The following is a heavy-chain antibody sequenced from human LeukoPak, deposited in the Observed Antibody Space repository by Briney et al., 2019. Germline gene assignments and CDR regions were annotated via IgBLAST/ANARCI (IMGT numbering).Heavy chain of an antibody. Sequence: ASVKVSCKASGYTFTSYDINWVRQATGQALEWMGWMNPNSGNTGYAQKFQGRVTMTRNTSISTAYMELSSLRSEDTAVYYCARGPYSSGWTYYYYGMDVWGQGTTVTASS. CDR3: ARGPYSSGWTYYYYGMDV. J-gene: IGHJ6*02. CDR1: GYTFTSYD. CDR2: MNPNSGNT. D-gene: IGHD6-19*01. V-gene: IGHV1-8*01.